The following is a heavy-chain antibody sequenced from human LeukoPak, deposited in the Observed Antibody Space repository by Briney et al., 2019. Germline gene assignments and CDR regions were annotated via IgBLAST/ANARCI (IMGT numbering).Heavy chain of an antibody. CDR2: IQPDGSEA. CDR1: GFTFSSTW. J-gene: IGHJ3*01. CDR3: ARPGVAGGAFDV. D-gene: IGHD1-26*01. Sequence: GGSLRLSCAASGFTFSSTWMNWDRRVPGKGLEWVGNIQPDGSEAYYVDSVEGRFTISRDNFRDSLFLQMNSLRAEDTAVYYCARPGVAGGAFDVWGRGTVVTVSS. V-gene: IGHV3-7*01.